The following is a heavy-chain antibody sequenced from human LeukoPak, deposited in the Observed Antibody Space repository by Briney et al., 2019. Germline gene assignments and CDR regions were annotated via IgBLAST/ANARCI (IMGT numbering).Heavy chain of an antibody. Sequence: GGSLRLSCAASGFTFSSYAMSWVRQAPGKGLEWVAVISYDGSNKYYADSVKGRFTISRDNSKNTLYLQMNSLRAEDTAVYYCARDRVGATDYFDYWGQGTLVAVSS. CDR3: ARDRVGATDYFDY. D-gene: IGHD1-26*01. CDR2: ISYDGSNK. CDR1: GFTFSSYA. J-gene: IGHJ4*02. V-gene: IGHV3-30-3*01.